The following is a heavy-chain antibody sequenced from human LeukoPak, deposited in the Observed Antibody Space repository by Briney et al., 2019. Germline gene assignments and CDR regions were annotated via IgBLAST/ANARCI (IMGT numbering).Heavy chain of an antibody. CDR2: ISSGSTYI. J-gene: IGHJ6*02. Sequence: GGSLRLSCAASGFTFSTYTMNWVRQAPGKGLEWVSSISSGSTYIYYADSLKGRFTISRDNAKNSLYLQMNSLRAEDTAMYYCAREGGPATESYYYYGLDDWGQGTTVTVSS. CDR3: AREGGPATESYYYYGLDD. D-gene: IGHD3-10*01. CDR1: GFTFSTYT. V-gene: IGHV3-21*01.